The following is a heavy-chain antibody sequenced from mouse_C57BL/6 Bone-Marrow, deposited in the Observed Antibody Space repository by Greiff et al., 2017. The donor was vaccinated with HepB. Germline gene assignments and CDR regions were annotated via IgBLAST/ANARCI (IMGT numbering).Heavy chain of an antibody. CDR2: IDPENGDT. Sequence: EVQLQQSGAELVRPGASVKLSCTASGFNIKDDYMHWVKQRPEQGLEWIGWIDPENGDTEYASKFQGKATITADKTSNTAYLQLSSLTSEDTAVDYCTTGEGAYWGQGTLVTV. CDR1: GFNIKDDY. J-gene: IGHJ3*01. V-gene: IGHV14-4*01. CDR3: TTGEGAY.